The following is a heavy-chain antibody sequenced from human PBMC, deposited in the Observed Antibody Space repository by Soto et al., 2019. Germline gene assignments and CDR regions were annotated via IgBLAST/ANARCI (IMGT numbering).Heavy chain of an antibody. CDR1: GGSFSGYY. CDR2: INHSGST. V-gene: IGHV4-34*01. J-gene: IGHJ5*02. D-gene: IGHD1-1*01. CDR3: ATANWSHHYFGP. Sequence: QVRLQQWGTGLLKSSETLSLTCAVYGGSFSGYYWSWLRQPPGKGLEWIGEINHSGSTNYNPSLNSRATISVDTPDNQFSLKLTSITAADTCLYYGATANWSHHYFGPWGQGTLVTVSS.